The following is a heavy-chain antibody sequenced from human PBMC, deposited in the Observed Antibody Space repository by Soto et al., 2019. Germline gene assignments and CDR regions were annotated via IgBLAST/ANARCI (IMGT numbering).Heavy chain of an antibody. CDR3: AKDQGSSWYEIDY. CDR2: ISGSGGST. D-gene: IGHD6-13*01. V-gene: IGHV3-23*01. Sequence: GGSLRLSCSASGFIFSSSAMNWVRQAPGKGLQWVSTISGSGGSTYYADSVKGRFTISRDNSKNTLYLQMNSLRAEDTAVYYCAKDQGSSWYEIDYWGQGTLVTVSS. J-gene: IGHJ4*02. CDR1: GFIFSSSA.